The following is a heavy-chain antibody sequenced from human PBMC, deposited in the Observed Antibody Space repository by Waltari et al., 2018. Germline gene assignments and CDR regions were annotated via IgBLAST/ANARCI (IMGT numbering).Heavy chain of an antibody. V-gene: IGHV1-69-2*01. CDR1: GYTFTDFY. Sequence: EVQVVQSGAEVKKPGATVKISCKASGYTFTDFYIHWLQLAPGKGLVWMGRVNTEDGETMYGMNFRGRITMTADTSTNTAYMELSSLRSADTAVYYCVVGGYCSPSICPWDYWGQGTLVTVSS. CDR3: VVGGYCSPSICPWDY. D-gene: IGHD2-15*01. CDR2: VNTEDGET. J-gene: IGHJ4*02.